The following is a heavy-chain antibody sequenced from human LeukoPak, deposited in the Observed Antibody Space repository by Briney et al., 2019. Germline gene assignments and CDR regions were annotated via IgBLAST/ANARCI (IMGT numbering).Heavy chain of an antibody. CDR2: ISAYNGNT. Sequence: ASVTVSCTASGYTFTSYGISWVRQAPGQGLEWMGWISAYNGNTNYAQKLQGRVTMTTDTSTSTAYMELRSLRSDDTAVYYCARTTVVTRTDDYWGQGTLVTVSS. CDR3: ARTTVVTRTDDY. V-gene: IGHV1-18*01. CDR1: GYTFTSYG. J-gene: IGHJ4*02. D-gene: IGHD4-23*01.